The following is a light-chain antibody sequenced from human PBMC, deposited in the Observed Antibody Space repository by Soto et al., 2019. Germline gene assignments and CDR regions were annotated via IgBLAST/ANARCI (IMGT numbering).Light chain of an antibody. CDR1: QSVSSN. Sequence: VVTPAPTTLSVSPGERATLSCRASQSVSSNLAWYQQKPGQAPRLLIYGASTRATGIPARFSGSGSGTEFTLTISSLQSEDFAVYYCQQYNNWPLTFGQGTKVDIK. CDR3: QQYNNWPLT. V-gene: IGKV3-15*01. J-gene: IGKJ1*01. CDR2: GAS.